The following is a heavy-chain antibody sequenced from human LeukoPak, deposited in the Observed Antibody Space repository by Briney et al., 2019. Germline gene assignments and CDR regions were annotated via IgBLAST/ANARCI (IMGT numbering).Heavy chain of an antibody. CDR2: INTDGSSI. CDR1: GFTFSSYW. D-gene: IGHD2-2*01. J-gene: IGHJ3*02. V-gene: IGHV3-74*01. Sequence: GGSLRLSCAASGFTFSSYWMHWVRQAPGKGLVWVSRINTDGSSISYADSVKGRFTISRDNAKNTLYLQMNRLRAEDTAVYFCTRVGYCATTSCRTAFDIWGQGTMVTVSS. CDR3: TRVGYCATTSCRTAFDI.